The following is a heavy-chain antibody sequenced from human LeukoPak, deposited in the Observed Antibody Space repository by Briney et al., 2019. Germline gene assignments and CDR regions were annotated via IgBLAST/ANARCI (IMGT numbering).Heavy chain of an antibody. CDR2: IFHSGSI. CDR1: GGSVSNGYYY. D-gene: IGHD4-17*01. J-gene: IGHJ2*01. Sequence: RPSETLSLTCTVSGGSVSNGYYYWSWIRQPPGKGLEWIGYIFHSGSINNNPSLKSRVTISVDTSKNQFSLKLTSVTAADPAVYYCARAPQPTSYGDYGKRYFDLWGRGTLVTVSS. CDR3: ARAPQPTSYGDYGKRYFDL. V-gene: IGHV4-61*01.